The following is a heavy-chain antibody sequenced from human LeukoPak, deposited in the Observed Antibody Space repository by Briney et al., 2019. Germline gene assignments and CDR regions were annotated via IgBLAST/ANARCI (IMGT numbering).Heavy chain of an antibody. CDR3: ARSDYEGAFDY. D-gene: IGHD4-17*01. CDR2: INSDGSST. V-gene: IGHV3-74*01. J-gene: IGHJ4*02. CDR1: GFTFSSYW. Sequence: GGSLRLSCAASGFTFSSYWMHWVRQAPGKGLVWVSRINSDGSSTSYADSVKGRFTISRDNSKNTLYLQMNSLRAEDTAVYYCARSDYEGAFDYWGQGTLVTVSS.